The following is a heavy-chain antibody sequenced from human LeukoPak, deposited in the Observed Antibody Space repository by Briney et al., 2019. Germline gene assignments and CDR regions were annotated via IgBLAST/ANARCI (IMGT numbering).Heavy chain of an antibody. CDR1: GFSVSSDY. D-gene: IGHD3-10*01. V-gene: IGHV3-53*01. CDR3: AKTASSPFDL. Sequence: GGSLRLSCAASGFSVSSDYMSWVRQAPGKGLECFSVIYVGGSVATYYADSVKGRFTMSRDNAKNTLYLQVNSLRAEDTAVYYCAKTASSPFDLWGRGTLVTVSS. J-gene: IGHJ2*01. CDR2: IYVGGSVAT.